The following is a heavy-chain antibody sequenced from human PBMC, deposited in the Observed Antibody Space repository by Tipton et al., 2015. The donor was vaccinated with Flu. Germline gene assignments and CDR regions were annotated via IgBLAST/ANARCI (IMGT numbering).Heavy chain of an antibody. CDR2: VYHGGTT. V-gene: IGHV4-38-2*02. D-gene: IGHD3-10*01. Sequence: LRLSCTVSGYSISTRYYWGWIRQPPGKGLEWIGCVYHGGTTYYNPSLQSRVAISLDTFKNQFSLKLTSVTAADTAVYYCATTTYFYGSGSHDYWGQGTLVTVSS. J-gene: IGHJ4*02. CDR3: ATTTYFYGSGSHDY. CDR1: GYSISTRYY.